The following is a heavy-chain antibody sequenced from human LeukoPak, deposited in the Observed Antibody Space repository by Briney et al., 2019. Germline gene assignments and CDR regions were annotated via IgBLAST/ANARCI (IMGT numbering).Heavy chain of an antibody. CDR3: AKGGGWLYYFDY. V-gene: IGHV3-23*01. D-gene: IGHD6-19*01. J-gene: IGHJ4*02. CDR2: ISGSDGYT. Sequence: GGSLRLSCAASGFTFSSYAMSWVRQAPGKGLEWVSAISGSDGYTYYADSVKGRFTISRDNSKNTLYLQMNSLRAEDTAVYYCAKGGGWLYYFDYWGQGTRVTVSS. CDR1: GFTFSSYA.